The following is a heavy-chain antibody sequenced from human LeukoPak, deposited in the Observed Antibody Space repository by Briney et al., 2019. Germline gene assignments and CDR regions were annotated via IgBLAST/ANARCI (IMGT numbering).Heavy chain of an antibody. CDR2: IYYSGST. V-gene: IGHV4-59*01. D-gene: IGHD2-21*02. CDR1: GGSISSYY. Sequence: SETLSLTCTVSGGSISSYYWSWIQQPPGKGLEWIGYIYYSGSTNYNPSLKSRVTISVDTSKNQFSLKLSSVTAADTAVYYCARDQSSGDGIDYWGQGTLVTVSS. J-gene: IGHJ4*02. CDR3: ARDQSSGDGIDY.